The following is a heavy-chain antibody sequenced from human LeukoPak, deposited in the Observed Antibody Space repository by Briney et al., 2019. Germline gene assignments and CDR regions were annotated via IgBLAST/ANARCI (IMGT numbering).Heavy chain of an antibody. CDR1: GFTFTGSA. CDR2: IVVGSGNT. J-gene: IGHJ4*02. Sequence: SVKVCCKASGFTFTGSAMQWVRQARGQRLEWIWWIVVGSGNTNYAEKFQERVTITRDMSTSTAYMELSSLRSEDTAVYYCAADLRFGELALDFWGQGTLVTVSS. D-gene: IGHD3-10*01. CDR3: AADLRFGELALDF. V-gene: IGHV1-58*02.